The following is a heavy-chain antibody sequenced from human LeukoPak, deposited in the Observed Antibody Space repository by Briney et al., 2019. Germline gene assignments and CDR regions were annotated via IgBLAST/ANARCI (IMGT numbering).Heavy chain of an antibody. CDR1: RLNFSSYW. CDR3: ATLDFLFDY. V-gene: IGHV3-7*01. J-gene: IGHJ4*02. CDR2: IKKDGSEK. Sequence: GGSLRLSRAVYRLNFSSYWMSWVRQAPGTGLEWVANIKKDGSEKNYVDSVKGRFTISRDNAKNSLYLQMNSLRAEDTAVYYCATLDFLFDYWGQGTLVTVSS. D-gene: IGHD3/OR15-3a*01.